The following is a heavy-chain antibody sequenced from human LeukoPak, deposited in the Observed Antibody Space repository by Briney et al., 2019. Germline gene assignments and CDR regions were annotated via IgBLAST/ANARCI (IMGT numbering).Heavy chain of an antibody. CDR1: GGSISSYY. D-gene: IGHD2-15*01. Sequence: SETLSLTCTVSGGSISSYYWSWIRQPPGKGLEWIGYIYYSGSTNYNPSLKSRVTISVDTSKNQFSLKLSSVTAADTAAYYCAITFVNYCSGGSCYFGAAFDIWGQGTMVTVSS. CDR3: AITFVNYCSGGSCYFGAAFDI. V-gene: IGHV4-59*08. CDR2: IYYSGST. J-gene: IGHJ3*02.